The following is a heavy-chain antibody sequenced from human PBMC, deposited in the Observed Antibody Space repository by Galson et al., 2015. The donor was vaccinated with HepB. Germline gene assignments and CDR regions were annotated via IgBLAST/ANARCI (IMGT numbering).Heavy chain of an antibody. V-gene: IGHV1-2*06. CDR2: INPNSGGT. CDR3: AQHCSGGSCYGS. CDR1: GYTFTGYY. D-gene: IGHD2-15*01. J-gene: IGHJ4*02. Sequence: SVKVSCKASGYTFTGYYMHWVRQAPGQGLEWMGRINPNSGGTNYAQKFQGRVTMTRDTSISTAYMELSRLRSDDTAVYYCAQHCSGGSCYGSWGQGTLVTVSS.